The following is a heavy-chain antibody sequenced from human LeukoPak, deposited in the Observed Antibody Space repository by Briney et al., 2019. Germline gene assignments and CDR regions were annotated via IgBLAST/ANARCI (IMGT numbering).Heavy chain of an antibody. CDR3: ARGGQWLGPYYFDY. V-gene: IGHV1-2*02. Sequence: GASVKASCKAAGSPFTGYYVHWVRQAPGQRLGGWGWTNPNSGGSNYAQEFHGRVTMASDTSITTAYMELSNLSSDATAMDYCARGGQWLGPYYFDYWGQGTLVTVSS. CDR2: TNPNSGGS. D-gene: IGHD6-19*01. J-gene: IGHJ4*02. CDR1: GSPFTGYY.